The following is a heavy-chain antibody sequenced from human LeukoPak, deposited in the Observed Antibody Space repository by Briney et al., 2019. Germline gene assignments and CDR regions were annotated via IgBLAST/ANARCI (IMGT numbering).Heavy chain of an antibody. CDR3: ARDSDTYCGGDCYSFSWDY. Sequence: ASVKVSCKASGYTFTGYYMHWVRQAPGQGLEWMGWINPSSGGTNYAQKFQGRVTMTRDTSISTAYMELSRLRSDDTAVYYCARDSDTYCGGDCYSFSWDYWGQGTLVTVSS. D-gene: IGHD2-21*02. J-gene: IGHJ4*02. V-gene: IGHV1-2*02. CDR1: GYTFTGYY. CDR2: INPSSGGT.